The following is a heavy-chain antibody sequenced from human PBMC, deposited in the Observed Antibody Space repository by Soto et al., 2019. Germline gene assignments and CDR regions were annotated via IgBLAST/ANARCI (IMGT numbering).Heavy chain of an antibody. CDR3: ARRARPDFYYMDV. CDR2: ISTNGVGT. D-gene: IGHD6-6*01. V-gene: IGHV3-64*01. Sequence: EVQLVESGGGLAQPGGSLRLSCAASGFTLSGYAMDWVRQAPGKGLEYVSGISTNGVGTYYANSVQGIFTISRDNSKNTVYLQMGSLRPEDMAVYYCARRARPDFYYMDVWGKGTTVTVSS. CDR1: GFTLSGYA. J-gene: IGHJ6*03.